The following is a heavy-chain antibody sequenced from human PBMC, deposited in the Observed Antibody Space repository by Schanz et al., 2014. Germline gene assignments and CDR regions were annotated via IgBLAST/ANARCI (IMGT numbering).Heavy chain of an antibody. CDR1: GYNITSND. CDR2: MNPNSGNT. J-gene: IGHJ4*02. V-gene: IGHV1-8*01. Sequence: QVQLVQSWAEVKGPGASVKVSCKASGYNITSNDVTWVRQATGQGLEWMGWMNPNSGNTGYAQKFQGRVTMTRNTSISTAYIELHILTSEDTAVYYCARGRTFDYWGQGTLVTVSS. CDR3: ARGRTFDY.